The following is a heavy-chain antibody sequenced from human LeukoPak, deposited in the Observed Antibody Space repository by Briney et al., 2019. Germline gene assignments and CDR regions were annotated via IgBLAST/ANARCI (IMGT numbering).Heavy chain of an antibody. J-gene: IGHJ4*02. CDR2: ISAYDGNT. V-gene: IGHV1-18*01. CDR1: GYTFTSYG. Sequence: GASVKVSCKASGYTFTSYGISWVRQAPGQGLEWMGWISAYDGNTNYAQKLQGRVTMTTDTSTSTAYMELRSLRSDDTAVYYCARGGEMVAADYYFDYWGQGTLVTVSS. D-gene: IGHD2-15*01. CDR3: ARGGEMVAADYYFDY.